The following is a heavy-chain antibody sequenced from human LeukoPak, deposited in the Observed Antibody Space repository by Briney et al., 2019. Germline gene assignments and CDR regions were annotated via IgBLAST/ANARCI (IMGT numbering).Heavy chain of an antibody. CDR1: GFSFSGYG. J-gene: IGHJ4*02. V-gene: IGHV3-30*02. Sequence: GGSLRLSCAASGFSFSGYGMHWVRQVPVKGLEWVAFIGPDGGDRYYAGSVKGRFTISRDDAKKTVDLQTNNVRPEDTAVYYCAGGLHHYDRSLDYWGQGTLVTVSS. CDR3: AGGLHHYDRSLDY. CDR2: IGPDGGDR. D-gene: IGHD3-22*01.